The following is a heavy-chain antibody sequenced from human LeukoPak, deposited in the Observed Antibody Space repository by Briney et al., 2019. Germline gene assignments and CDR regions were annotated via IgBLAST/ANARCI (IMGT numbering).Heavy chain of an antibody. J-gene: IGHJ5*02. CDR2: ISGSGDKT. Sequence: PGGSLRLXCAASGFTFSSYAMSWVRPAPGKGLESVSAISGSGDKTYYADSVKGRFTISRDNSKNTLDLQMNSLRAEDTALYYCAKNVGYDFWSGYLEFDPWGQGTLVTVSS. CDR1: GFTFSSYA. CDR3: AKNVGYDFWSGYLEFDP. V-gene: IGHV3-23*01. D-gene: IGHD3-3*01.